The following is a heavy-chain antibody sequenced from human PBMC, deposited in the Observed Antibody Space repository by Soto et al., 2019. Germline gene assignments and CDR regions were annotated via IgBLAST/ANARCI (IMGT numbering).Heavy chain of an antibody. D-gene: IGHD3-10*01. CDR2: IGTAGDT. Sequence: SLRLSCAASGFTFSSYDMHWVRQATGKGLEWVSDIGTAGDTYYPGSVKGRFTISRENAKNSLYLQMNSLRAGDTAVYYCSRDYYYGSGSYGYYYGMDVWGQGTTVTVSS. CDR3: SRDYYYGSGSYGYYYGMDV. V-gene: IGHV3-13*04. J-gene: IGHJ6*02. CDR1: GFTFSSYD.